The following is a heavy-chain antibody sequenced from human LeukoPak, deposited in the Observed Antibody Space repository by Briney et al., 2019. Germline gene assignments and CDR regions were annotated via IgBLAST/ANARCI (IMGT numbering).Heavy chain of an antibody. CDR3: AKDVYSSSWYPYYFDY. V-gene: IGHV3-33*06. J-gene: IGHJ4*02. CDR2: IWYDGSNK. D-gene: IGHD6-13*01. Sequence: GGSLRLSCAASGFTFSSYGVHWVRQAPGKGLEWVAVIWYDGSNKYYADSVKGRFTISRDNSKNTLYLQMNSLRAEDTAVYYCAKDVYSSSWYPYYFDYWGQGTLVTVSS. CDR1: GFTFSSYG.